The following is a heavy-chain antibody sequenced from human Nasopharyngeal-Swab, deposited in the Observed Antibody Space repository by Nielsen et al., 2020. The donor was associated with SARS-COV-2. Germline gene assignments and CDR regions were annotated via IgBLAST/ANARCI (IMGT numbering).Heavy chain of an antibody. CDR3: ARDLGHSGYVLYDY. V-gene: IGHV3-30*03. CDR1: GFTFSSSG. CDR2: ISYDGSNK. D-gene: IGHD5-12*01. Sequence: GRPLRLSCAASGFTFSSSGMHWVPQAPGKGLEWVAVISYDGSNKYYADSVKGRFTISRDNAKNSFSLQMNSLRAEDTAVYYCARDLGHSGYVLYDYWGRGTLVTVSS. J-gene: IGHJ4*02.